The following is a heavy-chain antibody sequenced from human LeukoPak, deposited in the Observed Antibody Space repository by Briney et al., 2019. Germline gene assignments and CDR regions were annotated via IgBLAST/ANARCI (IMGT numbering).Heavy chain of an antibody. CDR1: GFTFSDYY. V-gene: IGHV3-11*04. CDR3: ARWTRMVRGVIIYYYYGMDV. Sequence: GGSLRLSCAASGFTFSDYYMSWIRQAPGKGLEWVSYISSSGSTIYYADSVKGRFTISRDNAKNSLYLQMNSLRAEDTAVYYCARWTRMVRGVIIYYYYGMDVWGQGTTVTVSS. J-gene: IGHJ6*02. CDR2: ISSSGSTI. D-gene: IGHD3-10*01.